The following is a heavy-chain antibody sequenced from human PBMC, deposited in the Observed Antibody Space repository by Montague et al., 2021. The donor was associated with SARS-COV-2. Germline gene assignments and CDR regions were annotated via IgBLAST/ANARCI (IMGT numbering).Heavy chain of an antibody. J-gene: IGHJ4*02. CDR3: ARLYGSSFDY. V-gene: IGHV4-39*01. Sequence: SETLSLTCTVSGGSVSRISSHWGWIRQPPGMGLEYIGSFYYAGGTQYNPSLKSRVTISVDTSNYQFSLKMNSVTAADTAVYFCARLYGSSFDYWGQGTLVTVSS. D-gene: IGHD4-17*01. CDR1: GGSVSRISSH. CDR2: FYYAGGT.